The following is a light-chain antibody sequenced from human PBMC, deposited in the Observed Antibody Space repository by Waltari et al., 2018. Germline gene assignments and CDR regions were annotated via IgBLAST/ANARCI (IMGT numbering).Light chain of an antibody. Sequence: QSVLTQPPSASGTPGQRVTISCSGTRSNIGSNYLYWYQQPPGTAPKPLIYRNNQRPSGVPDRFSGSKSGTSASLAISGLRSEDEADYYCAAWDDSLSGRVFGGGTKVTVL. CDR2: RNN. CDR1: RSNIGSNY. CDR3: AAWDDSLSGRV. V-gene: IGLV1-47*01. J-gene: IGLJ3*02.